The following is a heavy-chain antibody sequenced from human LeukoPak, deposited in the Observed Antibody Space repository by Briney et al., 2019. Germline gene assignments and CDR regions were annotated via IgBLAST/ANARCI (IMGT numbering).Heavy chain of an antibody. Sequence: GRSLRPSCAASGFTFSSYAMHWVRQAPGKGLEWVAVISYDGSNKYYADSVKGRVTISRDNSKNTLYLQMNSLRAEDTAVYYCARDRTCSGGSCYLDYWGQGTLVTVSS. J-gene: IGHJ4*02. CDR2: ISYDGSNK. CDR3: ARDRTCSGGSCYLDY. D-gene: IGHD2-15*01. V-gene: IGHV3-30*04. CDR1: GFTFSSYA.